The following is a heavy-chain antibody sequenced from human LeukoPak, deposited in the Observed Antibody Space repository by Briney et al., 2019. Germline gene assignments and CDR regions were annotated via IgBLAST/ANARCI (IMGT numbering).Heavy chain of an antibody. J-gene: IGHJ4*02. V-gene: IGHV5-51*01. CDR3: ARRSSGWYGGVDY. Sequence: HGESLKISCKGSGYSFTSYWIGWVRQMPGKGLEWMGIIYPGDSDARYSPSLQGQVTISADKSISTAYLQWSSLKASDTAMYYCARRSSGWYGGVDYWGQGTLVTVSS. D-gene: IGHD6-19*01. CDR2: IYPGDSDA. CDR1: GYSFTSYW.